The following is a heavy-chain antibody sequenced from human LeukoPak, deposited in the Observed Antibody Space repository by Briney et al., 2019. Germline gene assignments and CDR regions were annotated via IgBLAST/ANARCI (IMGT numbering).Heavy chain of an antibody. J-gene: IGHJ4*02. CDR1: GGTFSSYA. CDR3: ARDSGDSSSWSSLDS. Sequence: ASVKVSCKASGGTFSSYAISWVRQAPGQGLEWMGRIIPIFGTANYAQKLQGRVTITTDESTSTAYMELSSLRSEDTAVYYCARDSGDSSSWSSLDSWGQGTLVTVSS. CDR2: IIPIFGTA. D-gene: IGHD6-13*01. V-gene: IGHV1-69*05.